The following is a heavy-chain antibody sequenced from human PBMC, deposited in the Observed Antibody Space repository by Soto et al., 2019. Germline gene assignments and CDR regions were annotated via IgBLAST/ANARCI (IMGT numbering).Heavy chain of an antibody. CDR3: ARGDPYSSSWYVGEDYMDV. J-gene: IGHJ6*03. CDR1: GYTFTSYD. D-gene: IGHD6-13*01. CDR2: MKPNSGNT. Sequence: ASVKVSCKASGYTFTSYDINWVRQATGQGLEWMGWMKPNSGNTGYAQKFQGRVTMTRNTSISTAYMELSSLRSEDTAVYYCARGDPYSSSWYVGEDYMDVWGKGTTVTVSS. V-gene: IGHV1-8*01.